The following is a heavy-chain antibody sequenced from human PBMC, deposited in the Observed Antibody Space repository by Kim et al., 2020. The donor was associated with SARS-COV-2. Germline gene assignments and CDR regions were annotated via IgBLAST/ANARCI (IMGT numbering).Heavy chain of an antibody. J-gene: IGHJ5*02. D-gene: IGHD3-10*01. V-gene: IGHV1-58*01. Sequence: SVNVSCKASGFTFTSSAVQWVRQARGQRLEWIGWIVVGSGNTNYAQKFQERVTITRDMSTSTAYMELSSLRSEDTAVYYCAAVPWFGELAPPWGQGTLVTVSS. CDR1: GFTFTSSA. CDR3: AAVPWFGELAPP. CDR2: IVVGSGNT.